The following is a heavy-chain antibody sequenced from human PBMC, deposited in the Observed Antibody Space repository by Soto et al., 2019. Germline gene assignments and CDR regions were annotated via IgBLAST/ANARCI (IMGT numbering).Heavy chain of an antibody. CDR2: ISAYNGNT. J-gene: IGHJ2*01. CDR3: ARDSGWLKSYWYFDL. CDR1: GYTFTSYG. V-gene: IGHV1-18*01. Sequence: GASVKVSCKASGYTFTSYGISWVRQAPGQGLEWMGWISAYNGNTNYAQKLQGRVTMTTDTSTSTAYMELRSLRSDDTAVYYCARDSGWLKSYWYFDLWGRGTLVTVSS. D-gene: IGHD3-10*01.